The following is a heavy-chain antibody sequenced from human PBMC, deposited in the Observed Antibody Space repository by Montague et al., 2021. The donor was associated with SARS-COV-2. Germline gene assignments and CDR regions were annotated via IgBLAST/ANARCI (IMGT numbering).Heavy chain of an antibody. V-gene: IGHV4-34*01. D-gene: IGHD3-3*01. CDR2: INHSGST. J-gene: IGHJ4*02. CDR1: GGSFSGYY. Sequence: SETLSLTCAVYGGSFSGYYWSWIRQPPGKGLEWIGEINHSGSTNYNPSLKSRVTISVDTSKNQFSLKLSSVTAADTAVYYCARGYKLRLLEWSSRQSTFDYWGQGTLVTVSA. CDR3: ARGYKLRLLEWSSRQSTFDY.